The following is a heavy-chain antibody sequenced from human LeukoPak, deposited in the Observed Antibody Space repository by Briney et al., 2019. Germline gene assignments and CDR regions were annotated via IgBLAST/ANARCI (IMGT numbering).Heavy chain of an antibody. CDR2: ISSRSSDI. J-gene: IGHJ3*02. D-gene: IGHD1-14*01. Sequence: GGSLRLSCAASGFTFSSYSMNWVRQAPGKGLEWVSSISSRSSDIYHADSVKGRFTISRDNAKNSLYLQMNSLRAEDTAVYYCARDEGSQPRNDAFDIWGQGTMVTVYS. CDR1: GFTFSSYS. V-gene: IGHV3-21*01. CDR3: ARDEGSQPRNDAFDI.